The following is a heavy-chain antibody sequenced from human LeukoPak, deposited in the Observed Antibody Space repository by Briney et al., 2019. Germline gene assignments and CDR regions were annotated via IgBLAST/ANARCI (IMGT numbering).Heavy chain of an antibody. CDR2: IYYSGST. CDR1: GGSISSYY. J-gene: IGHJ4*02. V-gene: IGHV4-59*01. Sequence: SETLSLTCTVSGGSISSYYWSWIRQPPGKRLEWIGYIYYSGSTNYNPSLKSRVTISVDTSKNQFSLKLSSVTAADTAVYYCARDHSSGWCDYWGQGTLVTVSS. D-gene: IGHD6-19*01. CDR3: ARDHSSGWCDY.